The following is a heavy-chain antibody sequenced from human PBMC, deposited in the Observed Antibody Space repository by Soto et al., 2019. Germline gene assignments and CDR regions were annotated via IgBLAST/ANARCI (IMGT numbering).Heavy chain of an antibody. D-gene: IGHD5-12*01. V-gene: IGHV3-48*02. J-gene: IGHJ4*02. CDR3: ARSGGYGNSLFDY. Sequence: EVQLVESGGGLVQPGGSLRLSCAASGFTFSSYSMNWVRQGPGKGLEWVSYIGSSTIYYADSVKGRFTISRDNAKNSLYLQMNILRDEDTAVYFCARSGGYGNSLFDYWGQGTLVTVSS. CDR1: GFTFSSYS. CDR2: IGSSTI.